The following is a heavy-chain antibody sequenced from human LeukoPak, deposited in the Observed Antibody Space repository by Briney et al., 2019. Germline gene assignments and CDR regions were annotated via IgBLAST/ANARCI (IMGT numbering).Heavy chain of an antibody. CDR3: AVALGYYYGMDV. CDR2: IIPIFGTA. CDR1: GGTFSSYA. J-gene: IGHJ6*04. Sequence: EASVKVSCTASGGTFSSYAISWVRQAPGQGLEWMGGIIPIFGTANYAQKFQGRVTITADESTSTAYMELSSLRSEDTAVYYCAVALGYYYGMDVWGKGTTVTVSS. D-gene: IGHD3-16*01. V-gene: IGHV1-69*13.